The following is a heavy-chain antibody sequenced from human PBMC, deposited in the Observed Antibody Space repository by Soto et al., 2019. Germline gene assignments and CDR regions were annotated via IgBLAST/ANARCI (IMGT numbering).Heavy chain of an antibody. V-gene: IGHV1-2*02. J-gene: IGHJ4*02. CDR3: ARDLRIAARPTRGGY. CDR1: GYTFTVYY. Sequence: QVQLVHSGAEVKKPGASFKFSFKSSGYTFTVYYMLCVRHAPRQVLELMGWINPNSGGTNYAQKFQGRVTMTRDTSIITAYMELSRLRSDDTAVYYCARDLRIAARPTRGGYWGQGTLVTVSS. CDR2: INPNSGGT. D-gene: IGHD6-6*01.